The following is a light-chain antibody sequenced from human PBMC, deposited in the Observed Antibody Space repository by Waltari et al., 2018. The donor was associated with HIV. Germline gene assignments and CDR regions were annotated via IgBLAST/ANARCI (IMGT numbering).Light chain of an antibody. Sequence: QSALTQPASVSGSPGQSITISCTGTSSDVGGYNYVSWYQQHPGKAPKLMIYDVSKRPSGVSNLFSGSKSGNTASLTISGLQAEDEADYCCCSHAGSSTYVFGTGTKVTVL. J-gene: IGLJ1*01. CDR1: SSDVGGYNY. V-gene: IGLV2-23*02. CDR3: CSHAGSSTYV. CDR2: DVS.